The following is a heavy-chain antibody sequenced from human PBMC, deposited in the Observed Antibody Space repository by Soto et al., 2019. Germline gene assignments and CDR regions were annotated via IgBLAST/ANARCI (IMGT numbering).Heavy chain of an antibody. CDR3: AHTRWDNGSGFSDFDY. Sequence: QITLKESGPTVVKPTRTLTVTCTFSGFSLTTRGVGVGWICQPQGKTLEWLALIYWDDDKRYRASLKRRLTSAMETSKNQAVLTVTNMAPVVSGTYYCAHTRWDNGSGFSDFDYRGHGAQVTVSS. CDR1: GFSLTTRGVG. J-gene: IGHJ4*01. CDR2: IYWDDDK. D-gene: IGHD3-3*01. V-gene: IGHV2-5*02.